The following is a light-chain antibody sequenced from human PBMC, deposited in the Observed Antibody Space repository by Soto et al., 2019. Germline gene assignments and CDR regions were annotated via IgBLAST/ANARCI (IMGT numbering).Light chain of an antibody. J-gene: IGLJ1*01. CDR3: CSDAGNHTDV. CDR2: DVS. V-gene: IGLV2-11*01. CDR1: SSDVGRYNY. Sequence: QSVLTQPRSVSGSPGQSVTISCTGTSSDVGRYNYVSWYQQHPGKAPKVMIYDVSERPSGVPDRFSGSKSGNTASLTISGLQDEDEADYYCCSDAGNHTDVFGTGTKLTVL.